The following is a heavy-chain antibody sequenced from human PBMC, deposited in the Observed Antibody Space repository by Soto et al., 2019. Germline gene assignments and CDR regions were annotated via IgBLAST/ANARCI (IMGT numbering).Heavy chain of an antibody. Sequence: QAQLVQSGPEVKRPGSSFTVSCATSGYTFSDEYLHWVRQASGQGLEWVAWIHPKSGSTFYAQRLQGRVSVTSDTASSTAYLEMTSLTSDDTAVYYCAKSRSQWLSSLHDWGQGALITVSS. J-gene: IGHJ4*02. CDR1: GYTFSDEY. V-gene: IGHV1-2*02. D-gene: IGHD6-19*01. CDR2: IHPKSGST. CDR3: AKSRSQWLSSLHD.